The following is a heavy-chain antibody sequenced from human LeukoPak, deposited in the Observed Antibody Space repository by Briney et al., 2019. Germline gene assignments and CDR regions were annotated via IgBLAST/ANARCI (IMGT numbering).Heavy chain of an antibody. CDR3: ARADSSDYYHYYMDV. CDR2: MYHSGST. V-gene: IGHV4-38-2*02. D-gene: IGHD3-3*01. Sequence: SETLSLTCTVSGYSISSGYYWGWIRQPPGKGLEWIGSMYHSGSTYYNPSLKSRGTMSVDTSKNQFSLKLRSVTAADTAVYYCARADSSDYYHYYMDVWGKGTTVTVSS. J-gene: IGHJ6*03. CDR1: GYSISSGYY.